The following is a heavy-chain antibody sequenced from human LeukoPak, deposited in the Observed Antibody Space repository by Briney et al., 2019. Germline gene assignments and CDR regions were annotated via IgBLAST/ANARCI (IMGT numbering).Heavy chain of an antibody. Sequence: GGSLRLSCAASGFTFSSYEMNWVRQAPGKGLEWVSYINSSGTTIYYADSAKGRFTIPRDNSKNMLYLQMNSLRAEDTSVYYCAKDRSMVRGVSIRFRRSGTMDVWGKGTTVTISS. CDR1: GFTFSSYE. CDR2: INSSGTTI. J-gene: IGHJ6*03. V-gene: IGHV3-48*03. CDR3: AKDRSMVRGVSIRFRRSGTMDV. D-gene: IGHD3-10*01.